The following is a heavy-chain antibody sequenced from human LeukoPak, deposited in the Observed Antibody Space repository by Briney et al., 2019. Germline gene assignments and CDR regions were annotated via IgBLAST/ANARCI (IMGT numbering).Heavy chain of an antibody. J-gene: IGHJ4*02. CDR3: ARRAGDYSHPYDY. CDR2: IYSGGNT. CDR1: GFIVSSNS. D-gene: IGHD3-22*01. Sequence: GWSLRLSCTFSGFIVSSNSMSWVRQAPGKGLEEVSFIYSGGNTHNSDSVKGRCTISRDNSKNTLYLQMNTLRAEDTAVYYCARRAGDYSHPYDYWGQGTLVTVSS. V-gene: IGHV3-53*01.